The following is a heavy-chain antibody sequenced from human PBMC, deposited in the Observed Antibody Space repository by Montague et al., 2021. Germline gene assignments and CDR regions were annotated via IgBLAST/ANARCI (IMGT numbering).Heavy chain of an antibody. CDR1: GGSVTSGCYY. D-gene: IGHD3-10*01. V-gene: IGHV4-61*01. J-gene: IGHJ5*02. CDR2: IYYSGST. CDR3: AKAHVLPRGCFDT. Sequence: SETLSLTCTISGGSVTSGCYYWSWIRQPPGKGLEWIGYIYYSGSTNYNPSLKSRVTISVDTSKNQFSLKLSSVTAADSAVYYCAKAHVLPRGCFDTWGQGTLVTVSS.